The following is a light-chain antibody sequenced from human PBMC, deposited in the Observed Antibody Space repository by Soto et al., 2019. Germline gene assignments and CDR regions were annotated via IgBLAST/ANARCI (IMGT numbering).Light chain of an antibody. CDR1: QGISSW. Sequence: DIQMTQSPSTLSASVGDRVTITCRASQGISSWLAWYQQKPGKAPKLLIYDASSLESGVPSRFSGSGSGTEFTLTISSLQPDDFATYYCQQYNSIKTFGQGTKVEIK. J-gene: IGKJ1*01. CDR2: DAS. CDR3: QQYNSIKT. V-gene: IGKV1-5*01.